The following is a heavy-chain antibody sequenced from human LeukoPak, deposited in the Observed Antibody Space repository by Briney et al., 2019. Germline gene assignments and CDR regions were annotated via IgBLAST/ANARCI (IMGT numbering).Heavy chain of an antibody. CDR3: ARQGYWSGSGSYRHRFDP. J-gene: IGHJ5*02. CDR1: GGSFGGYY. D-gene: IGHD3-10*01. CDR2: IYYSEST. Sequence: SETLSLTCAVYGGSFGGYYWSWIRQPPGKGLEWIGSIYYSESTYYNPSLKSRVTISVDTSKNQFSLKVTSVTAADTAVYYCARQGYWSGSGSYRHRFDPWGQGTLVTVSS. V-gene: IGHV4-34*01.